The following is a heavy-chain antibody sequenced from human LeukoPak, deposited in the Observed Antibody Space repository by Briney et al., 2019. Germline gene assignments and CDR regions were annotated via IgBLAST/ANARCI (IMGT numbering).Heavy chain of an antibody. D-gene: IGHD6-13*01. J-gene: IGHJ6*03. CDR2: IKQDGSEK. CDR1: GGSISSSSYY. V-gene: IGHV3-7*01. CDR3: ARGASYSSSWYPLSYYYYMDV. Sequence: SSETLSLTCTVSGGSISSSSYYWGWIRQPPGKGLEWVANIKQDGSEKYYVDSVKGRFTISRDNAKNSLYLQMNSLRAEDTAVYYCARGASYSSSWYPLSYYYYMDVWGKGTTVTISS.